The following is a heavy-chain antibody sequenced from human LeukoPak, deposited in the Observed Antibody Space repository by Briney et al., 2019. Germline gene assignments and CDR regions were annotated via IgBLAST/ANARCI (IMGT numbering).Heavy chain of an antibody. CDR1: GGTFSSYA. CDR2: IIPIFGTA. V-gene: IGHV1-69*05. D-gene: IGHD6-13*01. Sequence: ASVKVSCKASGGTFSSYAISWVRQAPGQGLEWMGGIIPIFGTASYAQKFQGRVTMTRDTSTSTVYMELSSLRSEDTAVYYCAISSSWPDYWGQGTLVTVSS. J-gene: IGHJ4*02. CDR3: AISSSWPDY.